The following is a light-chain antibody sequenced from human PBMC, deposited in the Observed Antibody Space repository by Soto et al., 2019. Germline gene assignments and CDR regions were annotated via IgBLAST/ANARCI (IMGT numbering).Light chain of an antibody. CDR2: LEGSGSY. CDR1: SGHSSYI. J-gene: IGLJ1*01. V-gene: IGLV4-60*02. CDR3: ETWDSNTRV. Sequence: QPVLTQSSSASASLGSSVKLTCTLSSGHSSYIIAWHQQQPGKAPRYLMKLEGSGSYNKGSGVPDPFSGSTSGADRYLTISNPQFEDEADYYCETWDSNTRVFGTGTKVTVL.